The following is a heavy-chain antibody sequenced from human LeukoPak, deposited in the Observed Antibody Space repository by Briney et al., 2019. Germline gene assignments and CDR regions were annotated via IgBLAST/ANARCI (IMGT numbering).Heavy chain of an antibody. D-gene: IGHD4-23*01. J-gene: IGHJ4*02. V-gene: IGHV1-69*04. Sequence: SVKVSCKASGGTFSSYAISWVRQAPGQGLEWMGRIIPIFGMANYAQKFQGRVTITADKSTSTAYMELSSPRSEDTAVYYCARRDYGGSNGYWGQGTLVTVSS. CDR3: ARRDYGGSNGY. CDR1: GGTFSSYA. CDR2: IIPIFGMA.